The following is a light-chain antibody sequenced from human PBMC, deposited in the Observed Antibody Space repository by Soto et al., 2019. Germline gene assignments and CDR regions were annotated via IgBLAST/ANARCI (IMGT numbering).Light chain of an antibody. CDR1: SSDVGGYDY. Sequence: QSALTQPASVSGSPGQSITISCTGTSSDVGGYDYVSWYQQHPDKAPKFMIYEVTNRPSGVSHRFSGSKSGNTASLTISGLPAEDEADYYCSSYTTTRTYVFGTGTKLTVL. CDR2: EVT. J-gene: IGLJ1*01. CDR3: SSYTTTRTYV. V-gene: IGLV2-14*01.